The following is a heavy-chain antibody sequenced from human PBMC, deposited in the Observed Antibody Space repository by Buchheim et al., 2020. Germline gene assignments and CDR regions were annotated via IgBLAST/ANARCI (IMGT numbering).Heavy chain of an antibody. D-gene: IGHD3-9*01. J-gene: IGHJ6*02. V-gene: IGHV3-30*03. Sequence: QVQLVESGGGVVQPGRSLRLSCAASGFTFSSYGMHWVRQAPGKGLEWVAVISYDGSNKYYADSVKGRFTISRDNSKNTLYLQMNSLRAEDTAVYYCAREYVLRYFDWSTLGGMDVWGQGTT. CDR1: GFTFSSYG. CDR2: ISYDGSNK. CDR3: AREYVLRYFDWSTLGGMDV.